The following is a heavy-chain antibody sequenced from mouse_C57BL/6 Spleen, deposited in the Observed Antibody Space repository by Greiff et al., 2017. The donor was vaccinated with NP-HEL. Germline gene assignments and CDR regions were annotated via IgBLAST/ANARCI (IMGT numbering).Heavy chain of an antibody. Sequence: QVQLKQSGAELVKPGASVKVSCKASGYTFTSYWMHWVKQRPGQGLEWIGRIHPSDSDTNYNQKFKGKATLTVDKSSSTAYMQLSSLPSEDSAVYYCALTAQATVFAYWGQGTLVSVSA. J-gene: IGHJ3*01. CDR1: GYTFTSYW. V-gene: IGHV1-74*01. D-gene: IGHD3-2*02. CDR3: ALTAQATVFAY. CDR2: IHPSDSDT.